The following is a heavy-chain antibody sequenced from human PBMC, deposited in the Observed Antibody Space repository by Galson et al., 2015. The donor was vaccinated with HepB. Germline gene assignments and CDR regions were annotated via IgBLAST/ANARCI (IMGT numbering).Heavy chain of an antibody. CDR3: AREPSTSGKAVNTYGMDV. CDR1: QFTFGSNTYSYYW. CDR2: IKSDGTRI. D-gene: IGHD6-19*01. J-gene: IGHJ6*02. Sequence: SLRLSCAASQFTFGSNTYSYYWIHWVRQVPGKGLDWVPRIKSDGTRIMYADSVKGRFTISRDNARNALYLQMNSLRAEDTAVYYCAREPSTSGKAVNTYGMDVWGQGTTVTVSS. V-gene: IGHV3-74*03.